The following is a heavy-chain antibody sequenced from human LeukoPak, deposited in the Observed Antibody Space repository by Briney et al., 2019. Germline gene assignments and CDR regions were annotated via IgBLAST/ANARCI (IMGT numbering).Heavy chain of an antibody. D-gene: IGHD3-10*01. CDR3: ASFGARIGFYGSGSSW. CDR2: INWNGGST. J-gene: IGHJ4*02. CDR1: GFTFDDYG. V-gene: IGHV3-20*04. Sequence: PGGSLRLSCAASGFTFDDYGMSWVRQAPGKGLEWVSGINWNGGSTGYADSVKGRFTISRDNAKNSLYLQMNSLRAEDTAVYYCASFGARIGFYGSGSSWWGQGTLVTVSS.